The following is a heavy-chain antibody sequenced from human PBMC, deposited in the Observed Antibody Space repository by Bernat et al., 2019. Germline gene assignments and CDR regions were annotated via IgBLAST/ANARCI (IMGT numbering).Heavy chain of an antibody. V-gene: IGHV4-34*01. CDR2: INHSGST. Sequence: QVQLQQWGAGLLKPSETLSLTCVVYGGSFSGYYWSWIRQPPGKGLEWIGEINHSGSTNYNPSLKSRVTISVDTSKNQFSLKLSSVTAADTAVYYCAKGSSGYDFDYWGQGTLVTVSS. D-gene: IGHD5-12*01. CDR3: AKGSSGYDFDY. J-gene: IGHJ4*02. CDR1: GGSFSGYY.